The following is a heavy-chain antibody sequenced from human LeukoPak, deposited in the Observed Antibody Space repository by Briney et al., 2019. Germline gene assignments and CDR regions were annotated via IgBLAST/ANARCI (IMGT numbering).Heavy chain of an antibody. V-gene: IGHV3-73*01. CDR1: GFTFSGSA. J-gene: IGHJ5*02. Sequence: GGSLRLSCAASGFTFSGSAMHWVRQASGKGLEWVGRIRSKANSYATAYAASVKGRFTISRENSKNTLYLQMNSLRAEDTAVYYCAKGTYYDFWSGYFNWFDPWGQGTLVTVSS. CDR3: AKGTYYDFWSGYFNWFDP. D-gene: IGHD3-3*01. CDR2: IRSKANSYAT.